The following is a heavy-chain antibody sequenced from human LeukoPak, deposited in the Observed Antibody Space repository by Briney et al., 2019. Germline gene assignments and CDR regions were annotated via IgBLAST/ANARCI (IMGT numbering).Heavy chain of an antibody. Sequence: GGSLRLSCAASGFTFDDYAMHWVRQAPGKGLGWVSGISWNSGSIGYADSVKGRFTISRDNAKNSLYLQMNSLRAEDTALYYCAKDIGGGIATGAFDIWGQGTMVTVSS. CDR2: ISWNSGSI. J-gene: IGHJ3*02. D-gene: IGHD6-25*01. CDR1: GFTFDDYA. V-gene: IGHV3-9*01. CDR3: AKDIGGGIATGAFDI.